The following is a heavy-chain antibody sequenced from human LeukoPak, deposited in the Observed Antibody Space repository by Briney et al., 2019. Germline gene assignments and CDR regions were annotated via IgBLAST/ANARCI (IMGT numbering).Heavy chain of an antibody. CDR3: ARLVSGSGSYSNYYYYYGMDV. J-gene: IGHJ6*02. D-gene: IGHD3-10*01. V-gene: IGHV5-51*01. Sequence: GESLKISCKGSGYSFTSYWIGWVRQMPGKGLEWMGIIYPGDSDTRYSPSFQGQVTISADKSISTAYLQWSSLKASDTAMYYCARLVSGSGSYSNYYYYYGMDVWGQGTTVTVSS. CDR1: GYSFTSYW. CDR2: IYPGDSDT.